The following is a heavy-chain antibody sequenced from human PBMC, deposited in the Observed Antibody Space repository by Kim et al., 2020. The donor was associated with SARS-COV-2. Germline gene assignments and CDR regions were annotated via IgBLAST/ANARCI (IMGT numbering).Heavy chain of an antibody. V-gene: IGHV4-39*07. CDR1: GGSISSSSYY. CDR2: IYYSGST. Sequence: SETLSLTCTVSGGSISSSSYYWGWIRQPPGKGLEWIGSIYYSGSTYYNPSLKSRVTISVDTSKNQFSLKLSSVTAADTAVYYCAREYSSSLFKYWGQGTLVTVSS. D-gene: IGHD6-6*01. J-gene: IGHJ4*02. CDR3: AREYSSSLFKY.